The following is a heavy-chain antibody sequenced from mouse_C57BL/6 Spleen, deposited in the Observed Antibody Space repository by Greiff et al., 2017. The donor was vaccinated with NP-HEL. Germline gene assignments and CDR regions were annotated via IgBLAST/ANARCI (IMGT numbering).Heavy chain of an antibody. D-gene: IGHD1-1*01. Sequence: EVQLQQSGPGLVKPSQSLSLTCSVTGYSITSGYYWNWIRQFPGNKLEWMGYISYDGSNNYNPSLKNRISITRDTSKNQFFLKLNSVTTEDTATYYCAGDYDGAAWFAYWGQGTLVTVSA. CDR1: GYSITSGYY. CDR2: ISYDGSN. J-gene: IGHJ3*01. CDR3: AGDYDGAAWFAY. V-gene: IGHV3-6*01.